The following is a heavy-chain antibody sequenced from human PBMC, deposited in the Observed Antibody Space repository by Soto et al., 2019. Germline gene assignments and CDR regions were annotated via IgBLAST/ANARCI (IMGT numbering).Heavy chain of an antibody. CDR2: MSGSGGST. V-gene: IGHV3-23*01. D-gene: IGHD2-2*01. CDR3: AKELDCSRTSCYPDS. Sequence: EVQLLESGGGLVQPGGSLRLSCAASGFTFSNYAMSWVRQAPGKGLEWVSPMSGSGGSTYYADSVKGRFTISRDNSKNTRYLQINRLRAEYTDVDYCAKELDCSRTSCYPDSSGKGNLVTFSS. J-gene: IGHJ4*02. CDR1: GFTFSNYA.